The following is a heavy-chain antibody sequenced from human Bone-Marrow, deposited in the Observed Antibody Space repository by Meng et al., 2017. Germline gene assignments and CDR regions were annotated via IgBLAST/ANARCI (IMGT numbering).Heavy chain of an antibody. J-gene: IGHJ6*02. CDR1: GLTFSSYE. D-gene: IGHD3-10*01. CDR3: ARDHAWFEETCARDV. V-gene: IGHV3-48*03. Sequence: GESLKISCAASGLTFSSYEMNWVRQAPGKGLEWVSYISSSDDTIYYADSVRGRFTISRENAKNSLYLQMNSLRAEATAVYCCARDHAWFEETCARDVWGQGTTVTVSS. CDR2: ISSSDDTI.